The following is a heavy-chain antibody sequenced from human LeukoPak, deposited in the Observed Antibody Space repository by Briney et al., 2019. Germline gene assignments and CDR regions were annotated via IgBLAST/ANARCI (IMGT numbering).Heavy chain of an antibody. Sequence: GESLKISCKGSGSSFTNYWIAWVRQMPGKGLEWMGIIYPGDSDTTYSPSFQGQVTISADKSISTAYLQWSSLKASDTAMYFCARPRPDYDILTGPGDWGQGTLVTVSS. J-gene: IGHJ4*02. V-gene: IGHV5-51*01. CDR1: GSSFTNYW. D-gene: IGHD3-9*01. CDR3: ARPRPDYDILTGPGD. CDR2: IYPGDSDT.